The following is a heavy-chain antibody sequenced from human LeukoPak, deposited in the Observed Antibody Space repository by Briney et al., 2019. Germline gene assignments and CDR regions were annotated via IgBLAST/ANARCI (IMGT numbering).Heavy chain of an antibody. CDR1: GYSFTSYW. CDR2: IYPGDSDT. D-gene: IGHD5/OR15-5a*01. J-gene: IGHJ6*03. CDR3: ARLGLHEEEWTYYYYYMDV. V-gene: IGHV5-51*01. Sequence: GESLKISCKGSGYSFTSYWIGWVRQMPGKGLEWMGIIYPGDSDTRYSPSFQGQVTISADKSISTAYLQWSSLKASDTAMYYCARLGLHEEEWTYYYYYMDVWGKGTTVTVSS.